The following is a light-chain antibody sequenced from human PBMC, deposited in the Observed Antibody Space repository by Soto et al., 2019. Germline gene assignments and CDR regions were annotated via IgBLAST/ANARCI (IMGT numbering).Light chain of an antibody. V-gene: IGKV3-15*01. CDR3: QQRSNWSIT. Sequence: EIVMTQSPATLSVSPGERATLSCRASQSDSSNLAWYQQKPGQAPRLLIYGASTRATGIPARFSGSGSGTEFTLTISSLQSEDFAVYYCQQRSNWSITFGQGTRLEIK. CDR2: GAS. CDR1: QSDSSN. J-gene: IGKJ5*01.